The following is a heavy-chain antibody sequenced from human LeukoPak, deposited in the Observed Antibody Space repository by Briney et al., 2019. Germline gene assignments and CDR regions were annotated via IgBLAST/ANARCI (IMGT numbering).Heavy chain of an antibody. V-gene: IGHV3-23*01. J-gene: IGHJ4*02. D-gene: IGHD3-22*01. Sequence: GASLRLSCAASGFTFNNYAISWVRQAPGKGLEWVSAISGSGGSTYYADSVKGRSTISRDNSNNTLNQQMNSLRAEDTAVYYCANPHDSPINWGQGTLVTVSS. CDR1: GFTFNNYA. CDR3: ANPHDSPIN. CDR2: ISGSGGST.